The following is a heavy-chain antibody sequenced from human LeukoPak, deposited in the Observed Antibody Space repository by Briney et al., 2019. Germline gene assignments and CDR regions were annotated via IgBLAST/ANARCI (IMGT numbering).Heavy chain of an antibody. V-gene: IGHV1-69*01. Sequence: ASVKVSCKASGGTFSSYAISWVLQAPGQGLEWMGGIIPIFGTANYAQKFQGRVTITADESTSTAYMELSSLRSEDTAVYYCARDRDGYNYNYWGQGTLVTVSS. D-gene: IGHD5-24*01. CDR3: ARDRDGYNYNY. J-gene: IGHJ4*02. CDR2: IIPIFGTA. CDR1: GGTFSSYA.